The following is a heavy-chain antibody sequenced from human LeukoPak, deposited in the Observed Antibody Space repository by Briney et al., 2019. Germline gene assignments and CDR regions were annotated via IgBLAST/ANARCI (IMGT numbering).Heavy chain of an antibody. D-gene: IGHD3-22*01. CDR1: GFTFSNYA. Sequence: GRSLRLSCAASGFTFSNYAMHWVRQAPGRGLEWVAVISYDGSHKYYADSVKGRFTISRDNSKNTLYLQMNSLRAEDTAVYYCARGDNSYDSSGPSYYFAYWGQGTLVTVSS. J-gene: IGHJ4*02. CDR3: ARGDNSYDSSGPSYYFAY. V-gene: IGHV3-30-3*01. CDR2: ISYDGSHK.